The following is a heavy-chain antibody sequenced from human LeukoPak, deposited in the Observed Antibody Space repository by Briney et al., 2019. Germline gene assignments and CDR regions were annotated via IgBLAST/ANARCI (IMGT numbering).Heavy chain of an antibody. CDR1: GGSINFYS. CDR2: IYSTGST. D-gene: IGHD3-10*01. V-gene: IGHV4-4*07. CDR3: ARGIADPYYFDS. J-gene: IGHJ4*02. Sequence: SETLSLTCTDSGGSINFYSWNSILQPAGKGLEWIGRIYSTGSTNYSPSLKSRVTMSVDKSKNQFYLNLSSVTAADTAVYYCARGIADPYYFDSWGQGILVTVSS.